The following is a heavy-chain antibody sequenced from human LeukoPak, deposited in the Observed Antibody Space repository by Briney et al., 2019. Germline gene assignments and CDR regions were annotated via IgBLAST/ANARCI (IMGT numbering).Heavy chain of an antibody. CDR1: GFSFTSYW. J-gene: IGHJ3*02. D-gene: IGHD3-10*02. V-gene: IGHV5-51*01. CDR2: IFPSDSDT. CDR3: ARMLAFDI. Sequence: GESLKISCKGSGFSFTSYWIAWVRQMPGKGLEWMGLIFPSDSDTRYSPSFQGQVTISADKSISTAYLQWSSLKASDTAMYFCARMLAFDIWGQGTMVTVSS.